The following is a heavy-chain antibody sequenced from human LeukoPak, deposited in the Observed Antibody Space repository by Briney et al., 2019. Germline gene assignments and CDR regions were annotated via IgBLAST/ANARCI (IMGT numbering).Heavy chain of an antibody. J-gene: IGHJ4*02. CDR3: AKWGDYDVLTGYYVSDY. Sequence: GASLRLSCAASGVTFSNYAMSWVRQAPGEGLERGSAISGSGGNTYYADSVKGRFTISRDNSKNTVFLQMNSLRAEDTAVYYCAKWGDYDVLTGYYVSDYWGQGTLVTVSS. D-gene: IGHD3-9*01. CDR1: GVTFSNYA. CDR2: ISGSGGNT. V-gene: IGHV3-23*01.